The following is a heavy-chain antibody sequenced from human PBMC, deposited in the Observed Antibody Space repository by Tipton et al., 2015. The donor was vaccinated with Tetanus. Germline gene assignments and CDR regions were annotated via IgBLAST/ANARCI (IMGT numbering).Heavy chain of an antibody. CDR2: INGHGTNT. CDR1: GFTFSTYW. CDR3: ARYLFAYGMDV. V-gene: IGHV3-74*01. J-gene: IGHJ6*02. Sequence: SLRLSCAAPGFTFSTYWMHWVRQAPGKGLMWVSRINGHGTNTAYADSVKGRFTISRDNAKNTLYLQMNSLRAEDTAVYCCARYLFAYGMDVWSQGTTVTVSS.